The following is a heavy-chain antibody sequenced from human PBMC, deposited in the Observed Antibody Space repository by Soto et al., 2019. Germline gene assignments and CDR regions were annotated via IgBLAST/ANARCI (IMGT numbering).Heavy chain of an antibody. V-gene: IGHV4-31*03. Sequence: SSETLSLTCTVSGDSIRSGGYYWSWIRQHPGKGLEWIGYIYYTGNTYYNPSLKSRLTISLDTSKNQFSLNLRSVTAADTAVYYCARGITRQSSWFDPWGQGTLVTVSS. CDR2: IYYTGNT. J-gene: IGHJ5*02. CDR3: ARGITRQSSWFDP. CDR1: GDSIRSGGYY. D-gene: IGHD3-10*01.